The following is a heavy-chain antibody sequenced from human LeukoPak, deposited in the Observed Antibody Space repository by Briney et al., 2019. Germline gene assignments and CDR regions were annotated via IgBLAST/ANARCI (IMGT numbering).Heavy chain of an antibody. CDR2: ISGSGGST. CDR1: GFTFSGYV. CDR3: AREGRRAIDY. D-gene: IGHD2-15*01. V-gene: IGHV3-23*01. J-gene: IGHJ4*02. Sequence: PGGSLRLSCAASGFTFSGYVISWVRQAPGKGPQWVADISGSGGSTYYADSVKGRFSVSRDNSKNSLYLQMNSLRAEDTAVYYCAREGRRAIDYWGQGTLVTVSS.